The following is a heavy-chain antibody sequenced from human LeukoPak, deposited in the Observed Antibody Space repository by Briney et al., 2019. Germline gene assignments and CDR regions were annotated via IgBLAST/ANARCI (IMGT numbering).Heavy chain of an antibody. J-gene: IGHJ4*02. CDR3: ARHDPYSSGCIFAY. CDR1: GFTLRSYS. D-gene: IGHD6-19*01. CDR2: ISSSSSTI. V-gene: IGHV3-48*02. Sequence: GGSLRLSCAASGFTLRSYSMNWVRQAPGKGLEWVSYISSSSSTIYYADSVKGRFTISRDNAKNSLYLQMNSLRDEDTAVYYCARHDPYSSGCIFAYWGQGTLVTVSS.